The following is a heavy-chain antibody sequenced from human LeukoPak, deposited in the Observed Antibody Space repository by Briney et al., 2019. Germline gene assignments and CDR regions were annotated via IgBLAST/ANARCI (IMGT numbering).Heavy chain of an antibody. Sequence: GGSLRLSCAASGFXFSRYEINWVRQAPGKGLEWLSYISSSGSTMYYADSVKGRITISRDNAKNSLYLQMNSLRAEDTAVYYCARVLAGATYFDYWGQGTLVTVSS. J-gene: IGHJ4*01. D-gene: IGHD1-26*01. CDR2: ISSSGSTM. CDR1: GFXFSRYE. V-gene: IGHV3-48*03. CDR3: ARVLAGATYFDY.